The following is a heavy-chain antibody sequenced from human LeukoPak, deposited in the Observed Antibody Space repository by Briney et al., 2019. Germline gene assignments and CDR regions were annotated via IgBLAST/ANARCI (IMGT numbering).Heavy chain of an antibody. D-gene: IGHD6-13*01. Sequence: GGSLRLSCAASGFTLSTYWMSWVRQAPGKGLEWVANIKPDGSGEYYVDSVKGRFTISRDNANNSLYLQMNSLRVEDTALYYCARDHDVPSAGSDFWGQGTLVTVSS. CDR1: GFTLSTYW. CDR3: ARDHDVPSAGSDF. J-gene: IGHJ4*02. V-gene: IGHV3-7*01. CDR2: IKPDGSGE.